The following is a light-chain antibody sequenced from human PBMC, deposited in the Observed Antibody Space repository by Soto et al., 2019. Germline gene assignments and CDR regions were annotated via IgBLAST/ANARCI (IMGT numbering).Light chain of an antibody. V-gene: IGKV3-15*01. J-gene: IGKJ3*01. Sequence: DIVMTQSPATLSVSPGERATLSCRASQTISSNLVWYQQKPGQTPRLLIYGASTRAAGIPARFSGSGSGIDFTLSITSLQSEDFAVYYCQQYNNWPPFTFGPGTKVDIK. CDR3: QQYNNWPPFT. CDR1: QTISSN. CDR2: GAS.